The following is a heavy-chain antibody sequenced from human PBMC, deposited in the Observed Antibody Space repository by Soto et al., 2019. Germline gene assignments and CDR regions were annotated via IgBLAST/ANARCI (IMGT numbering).Heavy chain of an antibody. CDR1: GFKFWTYT. CDR2: ISSRGDYI. Sequence: EVLLEESGGGLVKPGGSLRLACAGSGFKFWTYTMSWVRQAPGKGLEWVASISSRGDYINYSDSVRGRFTISRDNAKNTLFLQMDSLRVDDTAVYYCARFAVVIVPASILWFDPWGQGTQVTVSS. J-gene: IGHJ5*02. V-gene: IGHV3-21*01. CDR3: ARFAVVIVPASILWFDP. D-gene: IGHD3-16*02.